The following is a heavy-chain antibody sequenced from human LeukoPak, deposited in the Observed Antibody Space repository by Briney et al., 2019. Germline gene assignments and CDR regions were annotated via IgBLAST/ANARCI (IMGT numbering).Heavy chain of an antibody. V-gene: IGHV4-39*01. CDR3: ARHPRGNFDI. Sequence: SETLSLTCTVSGGSISSSSYYWGWIRQPPGKGLEWIGSIYYSGSTYYNPSLKSRVTISVDTSKNQFSLKLSSVTAADTAVYYCARHPRGNFDIWGQGTMVTVSS. CDR1: GGSISSSSYY. CDR2: IYYSGST. D-gene: IGHD3-10*01. J-gene: IGHJ3*02.